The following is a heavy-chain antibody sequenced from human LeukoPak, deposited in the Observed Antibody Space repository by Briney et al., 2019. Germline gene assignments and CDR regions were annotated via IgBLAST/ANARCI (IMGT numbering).Heavy chain of an antibody. V-gene: IGHV3-53*01. CDR1: GFSFTSCG. CDR2: IYSGGNT. Sequence: GGTLRLSCIASGFSFTSCGMSWVRQVPGKGLEWVSFIYSGGNTYYADSVKGRFTISRDNSKNTVHLQMNSLRAEDTAMYYCARRAGDYSHPYDYWGQGTLVTVSS. D-gene: IGHD3-22*01. J-gene: IGHJ4*02. CDR3: ARRAGDYSHPYDY.